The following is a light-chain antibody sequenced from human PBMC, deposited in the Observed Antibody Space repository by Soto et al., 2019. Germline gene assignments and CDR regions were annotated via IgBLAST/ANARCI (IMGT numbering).Light chain of an antibody. Sequence: QPVLTQPASLSGSPGQSITISCSGTSRDIGAYNLVSWYQQLPGKAPKLLIYDVRSRPSGISYRFSGSKSGTTASLTISSLLPEDEADYYCSAYTSRSTLVFGGGTKVTVL. CDR2: DVR. CDR3: SAYTSRSTLV. V-gene: IGLV2-14*03. J-gene: IGLJ2*01. CDR1: SRDIGAYNL.